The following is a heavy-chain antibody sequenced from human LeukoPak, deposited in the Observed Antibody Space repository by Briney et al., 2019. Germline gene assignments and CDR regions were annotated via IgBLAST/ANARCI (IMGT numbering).Heavy chain of an antibody. Sequence: PGGSLRLSCAASGFTFSNAWMSWVRQAPGKGLEWVGRIKSKADGGTTGYAAPVKDRFTISRDDSRNTLYLQMNSLKTEDTAVYYCTTVERDSSSFVLHWGQGTLVTVSS. V-gene: IGHV3-15*01. J-gene: IGHJ4*02. D-gene: IGHD6-6*01. CDR3: TTVERDSSSFVLH. CDR2: IKSKADGGTT. CDR1: GFTFSNAW.